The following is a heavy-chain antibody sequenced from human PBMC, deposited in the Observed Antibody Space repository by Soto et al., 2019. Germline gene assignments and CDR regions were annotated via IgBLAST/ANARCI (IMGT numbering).Heavy chain of an antibody. J-gene: IGHJ4*02. Sequence: PSETLSLTCTVSGGSISSYYWSWIRQPPGKGLEWIGYIYYSGSTNYNPSLKSRVTISVDTSKDQFSLKLSSVTAADTAVYYCARDHGWLRPFDYWGQGTLATVSS. CDR1: GGSISSYY. CDR2: IYYSGST. CDR3: ARDHGWLRPFDY. D-gene: IGHD5-12*01. V-gene: IGHV4-59*01.